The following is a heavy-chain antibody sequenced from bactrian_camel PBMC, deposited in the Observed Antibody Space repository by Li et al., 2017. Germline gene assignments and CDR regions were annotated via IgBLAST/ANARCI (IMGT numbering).Heavy chain of an antibody. CDR2: INVGGDMT. Sequence: DVQLVESGGGLVQSGGSLRLSCAASGFRFDDFGLGWIRQAPGKGLEWVSVINVGGDMTYYADSVKGRFTISRDNAKNTVYLQMNSLKPEDTAVYYCVREQKSGDYAPAFGYWGQGTQVTVS. J-gene: IGHJ6*01. D-gene: IGHD4*01. CDR3: VREQKSGDYAPAFGY. V-gene: IGHV3S36*01. CDR1: GFRFDDFG.